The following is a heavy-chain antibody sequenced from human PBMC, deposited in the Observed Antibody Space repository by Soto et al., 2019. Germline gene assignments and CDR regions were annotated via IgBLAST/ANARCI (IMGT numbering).Heavy chain of an antibody. V-gene: IGHV3-30*18. Sequence: QVQLVESGGGVVQPGRSLRLSCAASGFTFSSYGMHWVRQAPGKGLAWVAVISYDGSNKYYADSVKGRFTISRDNSKNTLYLQMNSLRAEDTAVYYCAKDLGRYFVYYYYGMDVWGQGTTVTVSS. D-gene: IGHD3-9*01. CDR2: ISYDGSNK. CDR1: GFTFSSYG. J-gene: IGHJ6*02. CDR3: AKDLGRYFVYYYYGMDV.